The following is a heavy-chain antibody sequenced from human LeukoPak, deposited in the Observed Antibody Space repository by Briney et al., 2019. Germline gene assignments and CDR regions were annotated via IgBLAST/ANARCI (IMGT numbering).Heavy chain of an antibody. CDR1: GGTFSSYA. J-gene: IGHJ5*02. D-gene: IGHD3-10*01. V-gene: IGHV1-69*04. CDR2: IIPILGIA. Sequence: SVKVSCKASGGTFSSYAISWVRQASGQGLEWMGRIIPILGIANYAQKFQGRVTITADKSTSTAYMELSSLRSEDTAVYYCARESGGSGSYFPFDPWGQGTLVTVSS. CDR3: ARESGGSGSYFPFDP.